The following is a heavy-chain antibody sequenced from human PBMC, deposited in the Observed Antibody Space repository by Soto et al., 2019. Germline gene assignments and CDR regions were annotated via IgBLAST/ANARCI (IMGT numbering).Heavy chain of an antibody. CDR3: ARVAEGDDAFDI. D-gene: IGHD3-16*01. J-gene: IGHJ3*02. V-gene: IGHV4-4*02. Sequence: SETLYLTSAVSGGSISNSAWCCWVRQPPGKGLEWIGEIYHSGSTNYNPSLKSRVTISVDKSKNQFSLKLSSVTAADTAVYYCARVAEGDDAFDIWVQGTMVS. CDR2: IYHSGST. CDR1: GGSISNSAW.